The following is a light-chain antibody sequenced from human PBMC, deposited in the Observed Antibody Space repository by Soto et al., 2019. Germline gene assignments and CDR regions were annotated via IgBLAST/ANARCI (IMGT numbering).Light chain of an antibody. J-gene: IGLJ1*01. CDR1: SSDVGNYNY. V-gene: IGLV2-14*01. Sequence: QSVLTQSASVSGSPGQSITISCTGTSSDVGNYNYVSWYQQHPGEVPKLIIFNVNNRPSGVSNRFSGSKSGNTASLTISGLQAEDEADYYCSSYAGSNLYVFGTGTKVTVL. CDR2: NVN. CDR3: SSYAGSNLYV.